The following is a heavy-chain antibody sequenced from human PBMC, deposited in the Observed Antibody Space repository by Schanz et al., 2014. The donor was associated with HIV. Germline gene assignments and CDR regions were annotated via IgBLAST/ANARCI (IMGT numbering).Heavy chain of an antibody. CDR1: GLTFSSYG. CDR2: ISGNGGST. Sequence: VQLVESGGGVVQPGRSLRLSCAGSGLTFSSYGMHWVRQAPGKGLEWVSGISGNGGSTYHADSVKGRFTISRDNSKNTLYLQMNSLRAEDTAVYYCTKEVPPDVWGQGTTVTVSS. V-gene: IGHV3-23*04. J-gene: IGHJ6*02. CDR3: TKEVPPDV. D-gene: IGHD1-1*01.